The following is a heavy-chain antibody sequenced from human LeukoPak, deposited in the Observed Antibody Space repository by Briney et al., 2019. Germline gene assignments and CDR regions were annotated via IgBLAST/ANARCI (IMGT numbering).Heavy chain of an antibody. D-gene: IGHD2-2*01. V-gene: IGHV1-69*05. CDR2: IIPIFDTA. J-gene: IGHJ6*03. CDR1: GGTFSSYA. Sequence: ASVKVSCKASGGTFSSYAISWVRQAPGQGLEWMGGIIPIFDTANYAQKFQGRVTITTDESTSTAYMELSSLRSEDTAVYYCASVNYCSSTSCYFFDYYYYYMDVWGKGTTVTVSS. CDR3: ASVNYCSSTSCYFFDYYYYYMDV.